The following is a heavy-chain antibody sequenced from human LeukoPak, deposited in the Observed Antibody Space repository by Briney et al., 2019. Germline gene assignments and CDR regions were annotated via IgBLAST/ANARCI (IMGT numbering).Heavy chain of an antibody. D-gene: IGHD2-8*01. J-gene: IGHJ4*02. CDR3: ARGLNCTNGVCYNDY. Sequence: ASVKVSCKASGYTFTSYDINWVRRATGQGLEWMGWMNPNSGNTGYAQNFRGRVTMTRNTSISTAYMELSSLRSEDTAVYYCARGLNCTNGVCYNDYWGQGTLVTVSS. V-gene: IGHV1-8*01. CDR1: GYTFTSYD. CDR2: MNPNSGNT.